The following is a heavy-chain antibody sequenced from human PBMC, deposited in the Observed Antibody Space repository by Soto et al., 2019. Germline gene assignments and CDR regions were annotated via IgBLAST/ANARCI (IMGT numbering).Heavy chain of an antibody. CDR3: AKDLRGGVGVFDI. D-gene: IGHD1-26*01. Sequence: EVQLLQSGGGLIQPGGSLRLSCAASGFTFDNYAMNWVRQAPGKGLEWVSIISDSGGSTYYTDSVKGRFTISRDNSKNTLYLQRNSPRDEDTAVYHGAKDLRGGVGVFDIWGQGTMVVVSS. CDR1: GFTFDNYA. CDR2: ISDSGGST. V-gene: IGHV3-23*01. J-gene: IGHJ3*02.